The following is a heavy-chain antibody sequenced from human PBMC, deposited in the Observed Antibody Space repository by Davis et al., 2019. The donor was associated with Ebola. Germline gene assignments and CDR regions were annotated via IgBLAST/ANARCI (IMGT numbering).Heavy chain of an antibody. CDR1: GFTLNSYE. CDR3: ARERLSCGGDCLDC. J-gene: IGHJ4*02. D-gene: IGHD2-21*02. Sequence: GESLKISCVASGFTLNSYEINWVRQAPAKGLEWVSYIPSSGSYVYYPDSVRGRFTTSRDRAKDSVDLQMNSLRVDDTAVYYCARERLSCGGDCLDCWGQGTLVTVSS. CDR2: IPSSGSYV. V-gene: IGHV3-48*03.